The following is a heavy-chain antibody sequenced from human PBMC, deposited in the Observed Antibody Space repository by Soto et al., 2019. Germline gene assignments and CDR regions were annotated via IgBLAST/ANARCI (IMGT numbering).Heavy chain of an antibody. CDR3: ARDGRYCSGGRCYYWYFDL. CDR2: IIPIFGTA. CDR1: GGTFSSYA. Sequence: QVQLVQSGAEVKKPGSSVKVSCKASGGTFSSYAISWVRQAPGQGLEWMGGIIPIFGTANYAQKFQGRVTITADKSTSTAYMELSSLRSEETAVYYCARDGRYCSGGRCYYWYFDLWGRGTLVTVSS. J-gene: IGHJ2*01. D-gene: IGHD2-15*01. V-gene: IGHV1-69*06.